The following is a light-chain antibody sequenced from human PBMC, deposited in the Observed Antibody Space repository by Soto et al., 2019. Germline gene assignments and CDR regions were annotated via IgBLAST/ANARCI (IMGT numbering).Light chain of an antibody. CDR1: QSVTTY. CDR2: AAS. V-gene: IGKV1-39*01. J-gene: IGKJ2*01. CDR3: QQGYYTPYT. Sequence: DIQMTQSPSSLSASVGDRVTITCRASQSVTTYFNWYRQRPGKAPNLLIYAASTLRSGVPSRFSGSGSGTEFTLTITGVEPEDFATYYCQQGYYTPYTFGQGTKVDIK.